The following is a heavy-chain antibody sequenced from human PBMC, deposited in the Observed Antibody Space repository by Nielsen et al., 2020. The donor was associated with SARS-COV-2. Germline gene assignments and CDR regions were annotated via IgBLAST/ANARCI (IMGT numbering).Heavy chain of an antibody. D-gene: IGHD2-2*01. CDR3: ARGGRYCSSTSCYHNWFDP. Sequence: LSLTCAASGFTFSSYWMSWVRQAPGKGLEWVANIKQDGSEKYYVDSVKGRFTISRDNAKNSLYLQMNSLRAEDTAVYYCARGGRYCSSTSCYHNWFDPWGQGTLVTVSS. CDR2: IKQDGSEK. CDR1: GFTFSSYW. J-gene: IGHJ5*02. V-gene: IGHV3-7*03.